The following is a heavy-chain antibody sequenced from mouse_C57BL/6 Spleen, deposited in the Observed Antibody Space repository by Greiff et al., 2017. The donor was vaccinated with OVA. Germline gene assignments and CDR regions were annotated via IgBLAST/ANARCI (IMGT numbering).Heavy chain of an antibody. CDR2: ICPGNSDT. Sequence: EVKLVESGTVLARPGASVKMSCKTSGYTFTSYWMHWVQQRPGQGLEWIGAICPGNSDTSYNQKFKGKATLTAVKSASTAYMELSSLTIEDSAVYYCTSFYDCYYGSWVAYWGQGTLVTVSA. J-gene: IGHJ3*01. CDR1: GYTFTSYW. V-gene: IGHV1-5*01. CDR3: TSFYDCYYGSWVAY. D-gene: IGHD2-3*01.